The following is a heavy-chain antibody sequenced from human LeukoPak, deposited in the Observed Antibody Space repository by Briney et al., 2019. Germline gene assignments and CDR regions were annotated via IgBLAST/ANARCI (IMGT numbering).Heavy chain of an antibody. CDR2: IYYSGST. CDR3: ARTDYNNWNDGDAFDI. V-gene: IGHV4-59*11. J-gene: IGHJ3*02. Sequence: SETLSLTCTVSGGSISSHYWSWIRQPPGKGLEWIGYIYYSGSTNYNPSLKSRVTISVDTSKNQFSLKLSSVTAADTAVYYCARTDYNNWNDGDAFDIWGQGTMVTVSS. D-gene: IGHD1-20*01. CDR1: GGSISSHY.